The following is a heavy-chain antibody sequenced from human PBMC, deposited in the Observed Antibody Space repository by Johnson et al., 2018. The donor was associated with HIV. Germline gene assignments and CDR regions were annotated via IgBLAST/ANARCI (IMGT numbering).Heavy chain of an antibody. V-gene: IGHV3-66*01. CDR3: ARERPGYGGHDAFDI. Sequence: VQLVESGGGLVQPGGSLRLSCAASGFTVSSNYMSWVRQAPGKGLEWVTVIYSGGSTYYADSGKGRFTISRDNSTHTLYLQMNSLVAEDTAVYHCARERPGYGGHDAFDICGQGTMITVSS. CDR2: IYSGGST. CDR1: GFTVSSNY. J-gene: IGHJ3*02. D-gene: IGHD4-23*01.